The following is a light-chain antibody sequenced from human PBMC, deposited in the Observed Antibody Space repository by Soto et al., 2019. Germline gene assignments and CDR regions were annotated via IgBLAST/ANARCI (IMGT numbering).Light chain of an antibody. J-gene: IGKJ5*01. CDR2: DAS. CDR3: QQYGNAPIT. V-gene: IGKV3D-20*01. Sequence: EIVLSQSPATLSLSPGEGATLSCGASESVYSSYVAWYQQKPGLAPRLLIYDASNRATGIPDRFSGSGSGTDYILIINRLEPEDFAVYYCQQYGNAPITFGQGTRLEIK. CDR1: ESVYSSY.